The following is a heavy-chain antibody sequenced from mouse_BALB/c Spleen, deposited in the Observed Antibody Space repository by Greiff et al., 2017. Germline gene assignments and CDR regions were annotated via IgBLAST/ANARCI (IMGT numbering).Heavy chain of an antibody. Sequence: DVKLVESGGGLVKPGGSLKLSCAASGLTFSDYYMYWVRQTPEKRLEWVATISDGGSYTYYPDSVKGRFTISRDNAKNNLYLQMSSLKSEDTAMYYCARGGKQLGLRGDYAMDYWGQGTSVTVSS. V-gene: IGHV5-4*02. CDR1: GLTFSDYY. D-gene: IGHD3-1*01. J-gene: IGHJ4*01. CDR2: ISDGGSYT. CDR3: ARGGKQLGLRGDYAMDY.